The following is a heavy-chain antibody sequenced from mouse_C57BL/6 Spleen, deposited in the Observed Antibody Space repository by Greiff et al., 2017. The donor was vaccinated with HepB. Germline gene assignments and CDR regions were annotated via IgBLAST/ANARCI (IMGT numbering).Heavy chain of an antibody. D-gene: IGHD1-1*01. CDR2: ISGGGGNT. V-gene: IGHV5-9*01. CDR3: ARHYYGSSYDY. CDR1: GFTFSSYT. J-gene: IGHJ2*01. Sequence: EVKLVESGGGLVKPGGSLKLSCAASGFTFSSYTMSWVRQTPEKRLEWVATISGGGGNTYYPDSVKGRFTISRDNAKNTLYLQISSLRSEDTALYYCARHYYGSSYDYWGQGTTLTVSS.